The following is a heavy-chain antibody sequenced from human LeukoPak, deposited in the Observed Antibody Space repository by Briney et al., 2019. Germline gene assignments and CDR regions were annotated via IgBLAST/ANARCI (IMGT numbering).Heavy chain of an antibody. CDR1: GGSISSYY. V-gene: IGHV4-59*08. J-gene: IGHJ4*02. Sequence: SETLSLTCTVSGGSISSYYWSWIRQPPGKGLEWIGYIYYSGSTYYNPSLKSRVTISVDTSKNQFSLKLSSVTAADTAVYYCARLSSGTVDYWGQGTLVTVSS. CDR3: ARLSSGTVDY. D-gene: IGHD6-13*01. CDR2: IYYSGST.